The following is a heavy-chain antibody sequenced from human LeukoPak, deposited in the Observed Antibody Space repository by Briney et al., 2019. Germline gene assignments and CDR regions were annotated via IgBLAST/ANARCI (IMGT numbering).Heavy chain of an antibody. Sequence: GASVKVSCKVSGYTLTELSMHWVRQAPGKGLEWMGGFDPEDGETIYAQKFQGRVTMTEDTSTDTAYMELSSLRSEDTAVYYCATVPTKLYDYVWGSYRDDAFDIWGQGTMVTVSS. D-gene: IGHD3-16*02. V-gene: IGHV1-24*01. CDR2: FDPEDGET. CDR3: ATVPTKLYDYVWGSYRDDAFDI. J-gene: IGHJ3*02. CDR1: GYTLTELS.